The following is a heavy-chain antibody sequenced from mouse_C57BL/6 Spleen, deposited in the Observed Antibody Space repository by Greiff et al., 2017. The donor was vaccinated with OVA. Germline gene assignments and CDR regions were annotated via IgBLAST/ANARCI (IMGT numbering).Heavy chain of an antibody. V-gene: IGHV1-15*01. CDR2: IDPETGGT. J-gene: IGHJ3*01. D-gene: IGHD2-5*01. CDR1: GYTFTDYE. CDR3: LYSNYAY. Sequence: QVHVKQSGAELVRPGASVTLSCKASGYTFTDYEMHWVKQTPVHGLEWIGAIDPETGGTAYNQKFKGKAILTADKSSSTAYMELRSLTSEDSAVYYCLYSNYAYWGQGTLVTVSA.